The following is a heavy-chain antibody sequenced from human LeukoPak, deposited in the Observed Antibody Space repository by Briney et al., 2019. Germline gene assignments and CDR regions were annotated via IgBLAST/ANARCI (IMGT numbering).Heavy chain of an antibody. CDR3: ARHRDSSGTDY. V-gene: IGHV3-48*01. D-gene: IGHD3-22*01. CDR2: ISRLSSTI. CDR1: GFTFSSYD. J-gene: IGHJ4*02. Sequence: PGGSLRLSCAASGFTFSSYDMNWVRQAPGKGLEWVSYISRLSSTIYSADSVKGRFTISRDNAKNSLFLQMNSLRAEGTAVYYCARHRDSSGTDYWGQGTLVTVSS.